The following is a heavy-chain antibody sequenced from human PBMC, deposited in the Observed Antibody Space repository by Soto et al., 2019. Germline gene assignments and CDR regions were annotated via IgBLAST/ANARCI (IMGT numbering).Heavy chain of an antibody. CDR1: GFTFSSYG. CDR2: ISYDGSNK. J-gene: IGHJ4*02. Sequence: QVQLVESGGGVVQPGRSLRLSCAASGFTFSSYGMHWVRQAPGKGLEWVAVISYDGSNKYYADSVKGRFTISRDNSKNTLYLQMNSLRAEDTAVYYCAKDREGFDYWGQGTLVTVSS. V-gene: IGHV3-30*18. CDR3: AKDREGFDY.